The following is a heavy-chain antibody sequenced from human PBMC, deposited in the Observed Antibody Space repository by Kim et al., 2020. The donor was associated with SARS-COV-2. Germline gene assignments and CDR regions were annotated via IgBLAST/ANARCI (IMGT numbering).Heavy chain of an antibody. CDR1: GGTFSSYA. CDR3: ARELGPVDY. V-gene: IGHV1-69*04. D-gene: IGHD3-16*01. Sequence: SVKVSCKASGGTFSSYAISWVRQAPGQGLEWMGMIIPILGIANYAQKFQGRVTITADKSTSTAYMELSSLRSEDTAVYYCARELGPVDYWGQGTLVTVS. CDR2: IIPILGIA. J-gene: IGHJ4*02.